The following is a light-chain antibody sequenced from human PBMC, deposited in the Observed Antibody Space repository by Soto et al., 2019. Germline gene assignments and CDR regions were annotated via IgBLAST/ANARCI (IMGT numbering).Light chain of an antibody. Sequence: EIVMTQSPATLSVSPGERATLSCRASQSVSSNLAWYQQKPGQAPRLLIYGASTRATGIPARFSGSGSGTEFTLTISSLQSEDFAVYDCQQYNNWPQTFGGGTKVDIK. J-gene: IGKJ4*01. CDR3: QQYNNWPQT. CDR2: GAS. CDR1: QSVSSN. V-gene: IGKV3-15*01.